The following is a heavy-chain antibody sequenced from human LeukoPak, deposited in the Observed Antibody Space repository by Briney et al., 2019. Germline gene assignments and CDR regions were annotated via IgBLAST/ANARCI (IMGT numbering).Heavy chain of an antibody. Sequence: GAPVKVSCKASGGTFISYAISWVRQAPGQGREWMGGIIPIFGTANYAQKFQGRVTITTDESTSTAYMELSSLRSEDTAVYYCARAPILTGSAKYYFGYWGQGTLVTVSS. J-gene: IGHJ4*02. CDR1: GGTFISYA. V-gene: IGHV1-69*05. D-gene: IGHD3-9*01. CDR2: IIPIFGTA. CDR3: ARAPILTGSAKYYFGY.